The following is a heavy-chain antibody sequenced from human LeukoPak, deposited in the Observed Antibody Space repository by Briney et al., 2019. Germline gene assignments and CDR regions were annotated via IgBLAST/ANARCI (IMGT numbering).Heavy chain of an antibody. Sequence: GGSLRLSCAASGFTVSSNYMSWVRQAPGKGLEWVSVIYSGGSTYYADSVKGRFTISRDNSKNTLYLQMNSLRAEDTAVYYCARELYCSSTSCYSGSLDYWGQGTLVTVSS. V-gene: IGHV3-53*01. CDR2: IYSGGST. CDR1: GFTVSSNY. CDR3: ARELYCSSTSCYSGSLDY. J-gene: IGHJ4*02. D-gene: IGHD2-2*01.